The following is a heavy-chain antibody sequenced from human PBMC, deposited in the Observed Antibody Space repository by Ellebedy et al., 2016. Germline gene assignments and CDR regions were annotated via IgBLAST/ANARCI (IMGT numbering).Heavy chain of an antibody. J-gene: IGHJ2*01. CDR1: GGSIRSSAYY. V-gene: IGHV4-39*01. CDR2: MYYSGST. D-gene: IGHD6-13*01. CDR3: ARSAAAGYSYWYFDL. Sequence: SETLSLTCSVSGGSIRSSAYYWGWIRQPPGKGLEWIGSMYYSGSTYYNPYLKSRVTISVDTSKTQFSLRLSSVTAADTAVYYCARSAAAGYSYWYFDLWGRGTLVTVSS.